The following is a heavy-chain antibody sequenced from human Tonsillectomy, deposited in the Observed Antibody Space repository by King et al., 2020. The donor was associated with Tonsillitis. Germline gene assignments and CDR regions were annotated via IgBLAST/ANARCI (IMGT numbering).Heavy chain of an antibody. J-gene: IGHJ4*02. V-gene: IGHV4-61*02. Sequence: VQLQESGPGLVKPSQTLALTCSVSGGSINSVYYYWNWIRQPAGKGLEWIGRISASGSTSSNPSLQSRVAISLDTSKNQFSLKLSSVTAADTAVYYCAREDYGDYPYWGRGALVTVSS. D-gene: IGHD4-17*01. CDR2: ISASGST. CDR1: GGSINSVYYY. CDR3: AREDYGDYPY.